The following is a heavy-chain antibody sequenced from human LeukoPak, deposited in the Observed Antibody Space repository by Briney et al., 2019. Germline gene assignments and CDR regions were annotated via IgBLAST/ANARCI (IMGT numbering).Heavy chain of an antibody. V-gene: IGHV3-23*01. Sequence: PGGSLTLSCTASGLTFSNYATTWVRQAPGKGLERVSSITGSGRGTYYADSVKGRFSVSRDNSQNTVLLHMNSLRADDTALYYCSKDPNGDYVGAFDMWGPGTMVTVSS. D-gene: IGHD4-17*01. CDR2: ITGSGRGT. CDR1: GLTFSNYA. CDR3: SKDPNGDYVGAFDM. J-gene: IGHJ3*02.